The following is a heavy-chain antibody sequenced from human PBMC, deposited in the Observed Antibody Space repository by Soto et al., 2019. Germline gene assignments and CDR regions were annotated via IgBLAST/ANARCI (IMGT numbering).Heavy chain of an antibody. D-gene: IGHD2-2*02. J-gene: IGHJ4*02. CDR3: VGLNCSSNSCYSDY. V-gene: IGHV3-33*01. Sequence: GGCLRLSCAASGFTFNNYGMQWVRQAPGKGLEWVAVIWYDGSNKYYVDSVKGRFSISRDNSKNTLYLQMNSLRAEDTAVFYCVGLNCSSNSCYSDYWGPGTLVTVSS. CDR2: IWYDGSNK. CDR1: GFTFNNYG.